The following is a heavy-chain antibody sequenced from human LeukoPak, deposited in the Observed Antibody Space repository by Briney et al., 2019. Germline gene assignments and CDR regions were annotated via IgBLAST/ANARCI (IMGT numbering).Heavy chain of an antibody. Sequence: GGSLRLSCAASGFTFSDYNMNWVRQAPGKGLECISYITTSGSAIYYADSVKGRFTISRDNAKNSLYLQMNSLRAEDTAVYYCASGNGYYAFDIWGQGTMVTVSS. CDR3: ASGNGYYAFDI. J-gene: IGHJ3*02. V-gene: IGHV3-48*01. CDR1: GFTFSDYN. CDR2: ITTSGSAI. D-gene: IGHD5-18*01.